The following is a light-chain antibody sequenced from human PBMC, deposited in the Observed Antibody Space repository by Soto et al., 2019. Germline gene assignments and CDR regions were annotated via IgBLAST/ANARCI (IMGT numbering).Light chain of an antibody. CDR1: SSDVGGHDY. V-gene: IGLV2-14*01. J-gene: IGLJ2*01. CDR2: EVS. Sequence: QSALTQPASVSGSPGQSITISCTGTSSDVGGHDYVSWYQQHPGKAPKLMIYEVSNRPSGVSNRFSGSKSDNTASLTVSGLQAEDEADYYCSSYTSSSTVVFGGGTKLTVL. CDR3: SSYTSSSTVV.